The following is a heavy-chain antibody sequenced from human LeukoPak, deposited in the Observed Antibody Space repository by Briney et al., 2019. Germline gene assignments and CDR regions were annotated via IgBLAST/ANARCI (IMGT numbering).Heavy chain of an antibody. D-gene: IGHD6-13*01. CDR1: GYTFTSYA. J-gene: IGHJ6*02. CDR3: ARVGYSSSWYLYYYYGMDV. CDR2: INAGNGNT. V-gene: IGHV1-3*01. Sequence: ASVKVSCKASGYTFTSYAMHWVRRAPGQRLEWMGWINAGNGNTKYSQKFQGRVTITRDTSASTAYMELSSLRSEDTAVYYCARVGYSSSWYLYYYYGMDVWGQGTTVTVSS.